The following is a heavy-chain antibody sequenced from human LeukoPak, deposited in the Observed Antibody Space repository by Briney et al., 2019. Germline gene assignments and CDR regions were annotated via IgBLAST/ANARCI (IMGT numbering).Heavy chain of an antibody. D-gene: IGHD5-24*01. CDR2: IWYNGRNQ. CDR1: GFTFSHFA. Sequence: GGSLRLSCAATGFTFSHFAMHWVRQAPGKGLEWVAVIWYNGRNQYYRDPVKGRFTISRDNFKNTLHLQMNSLRVEDTAMYYCVREGTSGDGDGYNSYDYWGQGTLVTVSS. J-gene: IGHJ4*02. V-gene: IGHV3-33*01. CDR3: VREGTSGDGDGYNSYDY.